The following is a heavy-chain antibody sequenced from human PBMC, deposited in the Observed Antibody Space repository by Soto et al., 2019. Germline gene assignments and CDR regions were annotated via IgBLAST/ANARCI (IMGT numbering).Heavy chain of an antibody. J-gene: IGHJ5*02. CDR1: GASFSGYY. CDR2: INHSGST. CDR3: ARGRGVSVPGVWGLNWFGP. D-gene: IGHD3-16*01. Sequence: SETLSLTCAVYGASFSGYYWSWIRQSPGKGLEWIGEINHSGSTKFNSSLKSRVTISVDTAKNHFSLKLNSVTAADTAVYFCARGRGVSVPGVWGLNWFGPWGQGTVVTVSS. V-gene: IGHV4-34*01.